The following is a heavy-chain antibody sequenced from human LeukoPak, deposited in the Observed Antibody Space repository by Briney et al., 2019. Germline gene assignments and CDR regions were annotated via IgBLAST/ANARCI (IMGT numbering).Heavy chain of an antibody. D-gene: IGHD3-16*01. CDR2: ISYDGSNK. CDR3: ARVTGRAFDI. V-gene: IGHV3-30*03. Sequence: GGSLRLSCAASGFTFSSYGMHWVRQAPGKGLEWVAVISYDGSNKYYADSVKGRFTISRDNSKNTLYLQMNSLRAEDTAVYYCARVTGRAFDIWGQGTMVTVSS. J-gene: IGHJ3*02. CDR1: GFTFSSYG.